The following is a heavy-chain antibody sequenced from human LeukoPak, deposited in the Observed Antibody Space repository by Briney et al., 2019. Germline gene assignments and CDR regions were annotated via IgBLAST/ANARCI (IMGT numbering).Heavy chain of an antibody. Sequence: GGSLRLSCAASGFTFSTYWMHWVRQAPGKGLVWVSRIYNDESSINYADSVKGRFTISRDNAKNTLYLQMNSLRAEDTAVYYCVRGWLMNYWGQGTLVTVSS. J-gene: IGHJ4*02. CDR3: VRGWLMNY. CDR2: IYNDESSI. CDR1: GFTFSTYW. D-gene: IGHD6-19*01. V-gene: IGHV3-74*01.